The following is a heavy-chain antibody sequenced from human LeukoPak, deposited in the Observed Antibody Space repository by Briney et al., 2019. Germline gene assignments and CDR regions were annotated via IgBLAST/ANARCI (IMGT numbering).Heavy chain of an antibody. V-gene: IGHV1-46*01. CDR1: GYTFTSYY. D-gene: IGHD3-22*01. Sequence: ASVKVSCKASGYTFTSYYMHWVRQAPGQGLEWVGIITPSGGSTSYAQKFQGRVTMTRDTSTSTVYMELSSLRSEDTAVYYCARDSYYYDSSGYSSFDYWGQGTLVTVSS. CDR2: ITPSGGST. CDR3: ARDSYYYDSSGYSSFDY. J-gene: IGHJ4*02.